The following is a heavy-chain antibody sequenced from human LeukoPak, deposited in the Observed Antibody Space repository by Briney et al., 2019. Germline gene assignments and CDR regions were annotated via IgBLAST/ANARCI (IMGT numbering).Heavy chain of an antibody. CDR2: IIPIFGTA. Sequence: GASVKVSCKASGGTFSSYAISWVRQAPGQGLEWMGGIIPIFGTANYAQKFQGRVTITADESTSTAYMELSSLRSEDTAVYYCASIRAWQQLVIDAFDIWGQGTMVTVSS. V-gene: IGHV1-69*13. D-gene: IGHD6-13*01. J-gene: IGHJ3*02. CDR1: GGTFSSYA. CDR3: ASIRAWQQLVIDAFDI.